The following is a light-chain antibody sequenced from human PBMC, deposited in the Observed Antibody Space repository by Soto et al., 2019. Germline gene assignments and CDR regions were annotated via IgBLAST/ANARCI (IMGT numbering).Light chain of an antibody. CDR3: SSYTSSSTRV. CDR1: SSDDGGYNY. V-gene: IGLV2-14*01. J-gene: IGLJ1*01. Sequence: QSALTQPASVSGSPGQSITISCTGTSSDDGGYNYVSWYQQHPGKAPKLMIYDVSNRPSGVSNRFSGSKSGNTASLTISGLQADDEADYYCSSYTSSSTRVFGTGTKVTVL. CDR2: DVS.